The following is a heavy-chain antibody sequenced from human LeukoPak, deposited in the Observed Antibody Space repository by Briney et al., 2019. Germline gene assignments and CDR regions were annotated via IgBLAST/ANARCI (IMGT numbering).Heavy chain of an antibody. J-gene: IGHJ6*03. D-gene: IGHD6-19*01. CDR2: INHSGST. Sequence: SETLSLTCAVYGGSFSGYYWSWIRQPPGKGLEWIGEINHSGSTNYNPSLKSRVTISVDTSKNQFSLKLSSVTAADTAVYYCARVQWLVYCYYYYMDVWGKGTTVTVSS. CDR1: GGSFSGYY. CDR3: ARVQWLVYCYYYYMDV. V-gene: IGHV4-34*01.